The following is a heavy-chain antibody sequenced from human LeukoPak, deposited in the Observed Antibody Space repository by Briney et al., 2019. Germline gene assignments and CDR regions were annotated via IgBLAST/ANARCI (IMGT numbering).Heavy chain of an antibody. CDR2: ISYDGSNK. Sequence: GGSLRLSCAASGFTFSSYAMHWVRQAPGKGLEWVAVISYDGSNKYYADSVKGRFTISRDNSKNTLYLQMNSLRAEDTAVYYCARSRPATAILAHWGQGTLVTVSS. V-gene: IGHV3-30-3*01. D-gene: IGHD2-2*02. CDR1: GFTFSSYA. CDR3: ARSRPATAILAH. J-gene: IGHJ5*02.